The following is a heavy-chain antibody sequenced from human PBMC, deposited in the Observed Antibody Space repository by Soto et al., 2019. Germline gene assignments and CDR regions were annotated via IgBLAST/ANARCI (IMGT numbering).Heavy chain of an antibody. CDR1: GFIFSDSW. CDR3: VRGRSTENP. J-gene: IGHJ5*02. V-gene: IGHV3-7*03. Sequence: EVQLVESGGGLVQPGGSLRLSCAASGFIFSDSWMSWVRQSPGRGLEWVTNINEDGSQQYYVASVKGRFTISGDNARQSVYLQMNSLRVEDTAVYFCVRGRSTENPWGQGTVVTVSS. CDR2: INEDGSQQ.